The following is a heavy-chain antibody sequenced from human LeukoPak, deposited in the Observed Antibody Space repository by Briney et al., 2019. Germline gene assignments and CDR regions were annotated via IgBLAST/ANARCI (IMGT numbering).Heavy chain of an antibody. D-gene: IGHD5-18*01. V-gene: IGHV1-46*01. Sequence: ASVKVSCKASGYTFTSYYMHWVRQAPGQGLEWMGIINPSGGSTSYAQKFQGRVTMTRDTSTSTVYMELSSLRSEDTAVYYCASTVDTAMVTGSEAFDIWGQGTMVTVSS. CDR1: GYTFTSYY. J-gene: IGHJ3*02. CDR3: ASTVDTAMVTGSEAFDI. CDR2: INPSGGST.